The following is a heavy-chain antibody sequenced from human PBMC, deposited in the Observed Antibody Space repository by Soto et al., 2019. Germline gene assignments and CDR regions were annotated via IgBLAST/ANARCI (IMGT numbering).Heavy chain of an antibody. V-gene: IGHV4-34*01. CDR2: INHSGGT. CDR1: GGSFRGYY. J-gene: IGHJ4*02. CDR3: ARLWSSNEGSS. Sequence: QVRLQQWGAGLLKPSETLALTCAVHGGSFRGYYWSWIRQPPGKGLEWIGEINHSGGTNYNPSLKSRVSISVDASKRQFSLQLSSVTAADTAVYYCARLWSSNEGSSWGQGTLVAVSS. D-gene: IGHD2-21*01.